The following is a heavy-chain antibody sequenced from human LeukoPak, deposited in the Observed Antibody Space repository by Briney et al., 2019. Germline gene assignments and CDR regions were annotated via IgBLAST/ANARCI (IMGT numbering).Heavy chain of an antibody. D-gene: IGHD2-21*02. V-gene: IGHV1-69*04. CDR2: IIPIFGIA. J-gene: IGHJ6*02. CDR3: AHEFPCGGDCYGYSYYYGMDV. CDR1: GGTFSSYA. Sequence: GASVKVSCKASGGTFSSYAISWVRQAPGQGLEWMGRIIPIFGIANYARKFQGRVTITADKSTSTAYMELSSLRSEDTAVYYCAHEFPCGGDCYGYSYYYGMDVWGQGTTVTVS.